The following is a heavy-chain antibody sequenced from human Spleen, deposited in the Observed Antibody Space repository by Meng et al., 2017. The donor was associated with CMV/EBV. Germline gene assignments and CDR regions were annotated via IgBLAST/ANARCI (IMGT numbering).Heavy chain of an antibody. CDR3: ARDDLGDY. D-gene: IGHD3-16*01. CDR2: IYYSGTT. CDR1: GDSITSTNYY. J-gene: IGHJ4*02. Sequence: SETLSLTCTVSGDSITSTNYYWGWIRQPPGKGLEWIGRIYYSGTTYYNPSLKSRVTISVDTSKNQFSLKLSSVTAADTAVYYCARDDLGDYWGQGTLVTVSS. V-gene: IGHV4-39*07.